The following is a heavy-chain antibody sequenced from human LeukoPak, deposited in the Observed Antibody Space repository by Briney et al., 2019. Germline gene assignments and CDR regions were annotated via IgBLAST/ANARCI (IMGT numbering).Heavy chain of an antibody. J-gene: IGHJ4*02. CDR2: IYSGGST. Sequence: QPGGSLRLSCAASGFTVSSNYMSWVRQAPGKGLEWVSVIYSGGSTYYADSVKGRFTISRDNSKNTLYLQMNSLRAEDTAVYYCAKESLSYDYVWGSYRYTSNFDYWGQGTLVTVSS. V-gene: IGHV3-53*01. CDR1: GFTVSSNY. CDR3: AKESLSYDYVWGSYRYTSNFDY. D-gene: IGHD3-16*02.